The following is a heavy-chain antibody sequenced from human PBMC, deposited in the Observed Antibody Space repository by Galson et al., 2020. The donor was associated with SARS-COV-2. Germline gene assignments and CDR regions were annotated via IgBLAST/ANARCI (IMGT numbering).Heavy chain of an antibody. CDR1: GFAVGDTY. CDR2: LYSGGSA. V-gene: IGHV3-53*01. D-gene: IGHD6-19*01. CDR3: ARDPYSGGWTNYDYVGMDV. Sequence: GESLKISCAPSGFAVGDTYMSWIRQAPGKGLEWVALLYSGGSASYTGSVKGRFTISRDNSKNSLYLHMNSLRLEDTAVYYCARDPYSGGWTNYDYVGMDVWGQGTTVTVSS. J-gene: IGHJ6*02.